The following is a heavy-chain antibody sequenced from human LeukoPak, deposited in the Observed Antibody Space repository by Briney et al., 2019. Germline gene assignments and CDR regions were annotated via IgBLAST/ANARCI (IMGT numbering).Heavy chain of an antibody. CDR2: IKSASDGGTT. CDR3: TTEYYYDSSGPLFYFDY. J-gene: IGHJ4*02. Sequence: GGSLRLSCTASGFTFTNAWMTWVRQAPGKGLVWVGRIKSASDGGTTDYAAPVKGRFTISRDDSKNTLYLQMDSLNSEDSAVYYCTTEYYYDSSGPLFYFDYWGQGSLVTVSS. V-gene: IGHV3-15*01. D-gene: IGHD3-22*01. CDR1: GFTFTNAW.